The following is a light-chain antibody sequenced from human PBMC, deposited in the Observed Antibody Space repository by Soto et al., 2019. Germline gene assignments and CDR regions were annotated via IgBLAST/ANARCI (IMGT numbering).Light chain of an antibody. CDR1: QGISSY. V-gene: IGKV1-9*01. CDR2: AAS. J-gene: IGKJ1*01. Sequence: IRLTQSPSSLSASVGDRVTSTCRASQGISSYLAWYQQKPGKAPKLLIYAASTLQSGVPSRFSGSGSGTEFTLTISSLQPDDFATYYCQQYNSYVWTFGQGTKVDIK. CDR3: QQYNSYVWT.